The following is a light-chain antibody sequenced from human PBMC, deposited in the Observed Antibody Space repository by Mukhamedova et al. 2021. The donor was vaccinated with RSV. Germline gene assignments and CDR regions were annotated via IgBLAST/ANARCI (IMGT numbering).Light chain of an antibody. Sequence: WYQRRVHGKAPKLLIYPASSLQSGVPSRFSGSGSGTDFTLTISSLQPEDFAAYYCQQANDFPLTFGGVTKVEIK. CDR3: QQANDFPLT. V-gene: IGKV1-12*01. J-gene: IGKJ4*01. CDR2: PAS.